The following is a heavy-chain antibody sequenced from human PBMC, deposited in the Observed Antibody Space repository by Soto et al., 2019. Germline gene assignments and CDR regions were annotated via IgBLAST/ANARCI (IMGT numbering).Heavy chain of an antibody. CDR1: GGSFSGYY. CDR2: INHSGST. Sequence: QVQLQQWGAGLLKPSETLSLTCAVYGGSFSGYYWSWIRQPPGKGLEWIGEINHSGSTNYNPSLKSRVTISVDRSKNQCSLKLSSVTAAETAVYYCARAWRGITMVRGVLRGGEFDPWGQGTLVTVSS. J-gene: IGHJ5*02. V-gene: IGHV4-34*01. D-gene: IGHD3-10*01. CDR3: ARAWRGITMVRGVLRGGEFDP.